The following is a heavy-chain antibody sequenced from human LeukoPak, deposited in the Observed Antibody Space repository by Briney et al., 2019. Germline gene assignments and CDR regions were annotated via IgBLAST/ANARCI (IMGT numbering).Heavy chain of an antibody. CDR2: INHSGST. D-gene: IGHD3-22*01. Sequence: SETLSLTCAVYGGSFSGYYWSWIRQPPGKGLEWIGEINHSGSTNYNPSLKSRVTISVDTSKNQFSLKLSSVTAADTAVYYCARDPGTYDSSGYYLYYFDYWGQGTLVTVSS. V-gene: IGHV4-34*01. CDR1: GGSFSGYY. CDR3: ARDPGTYDSSGYYLYYFDY. J-gene: IGHJ4*02.